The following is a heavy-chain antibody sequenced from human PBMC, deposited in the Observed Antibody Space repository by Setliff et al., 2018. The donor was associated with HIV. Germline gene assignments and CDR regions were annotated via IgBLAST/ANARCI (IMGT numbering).Heavy chain of an antibody. Sequence: KTSETLSLTCAVYGGSFSGYYWSWIRQPPGKGLEWIGEINHSGSTNYNMSLWSRVTISLDASRNQFSLELISVTAADTAVYYCARGPGTTSIDYWAQGTLVTVSS. D-gene: IGHD1-26*01. V-gene: IGHV4-34*01. CDR3: ARGPGTTSIDY. J-gene: IGHJ4*02. CDR2: INHSGST. CDR1: GGSFSGYY.